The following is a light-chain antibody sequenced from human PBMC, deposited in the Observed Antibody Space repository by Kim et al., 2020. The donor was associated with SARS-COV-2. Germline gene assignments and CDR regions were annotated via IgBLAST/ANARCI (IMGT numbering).Light chain of an antibody. CDR2: DTS. CDR1: QSVSSN. J-gene: IGKJ5*01. V-gene: IGKV3-15*01. CDR3: QQYNKWPLT. Sequence: EIVMTQSPATLSVSPGKRATLSCRASQSVSSNFAWYQQKYGQAPRLLIHDTSTRATGIPARFSGSGSGTEFTLTISSLQSEDFAVYYCQQYNKWPLTFGQGTRLEIK.